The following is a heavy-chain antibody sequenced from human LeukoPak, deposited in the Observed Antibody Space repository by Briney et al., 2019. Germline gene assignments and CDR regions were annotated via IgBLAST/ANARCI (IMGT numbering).Heavy chain of an antibody. CDR3: AREACAHCMLDF. CDR2: ISALNGNT. Sequence: VASVKVSCKASGYSFSNYGITWVRQAPGQGLEWMGWISALNGNTNYAQRLRGQVTLTTDTSTSTAYMELRSLRSDDTAVYYCAREACAHCMLDFWGQGTLVTVSS. D-gene: IGHD2-21*02. CDR1: GYSFSNYG. V-gene: IGHV1-18*01. J-gene: IGHJ4*02.